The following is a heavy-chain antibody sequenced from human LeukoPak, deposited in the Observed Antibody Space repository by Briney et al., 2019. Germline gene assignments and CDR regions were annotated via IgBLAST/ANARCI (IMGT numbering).Heavy chain of an antibody. Sequence: ETLSLTCTVSGGSISSYYWSWIRQPPGKGLEWIGYIYYSGSTNYNPSLKSRVTISVDTSKNQFSLKLSSVTAADTAVYYCARTGGWSDAFDIWGQGTMVTVSS. CDR2: IYYSGST. V-gene: IGHV4-59*01. CDR3: ARTGGWSDAFDI. D-gene: IGHD6-19*01. J-gene: IGHJ3*02. CDR1: GGSISSYY.